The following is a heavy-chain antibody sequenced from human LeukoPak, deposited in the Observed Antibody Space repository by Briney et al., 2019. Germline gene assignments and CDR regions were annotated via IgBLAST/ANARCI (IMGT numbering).Heavy chain of an antibody. V-gene: IGHV6-1*01. D-gene: IGHD6-13*01. CDR1: GGSVSSNSAA. CDR2: TYYRSKWYS. CDR3: AMYGSSWYLEY. Sequence: SQTLSLTCAISGGSVSSNSAAWKWLRQSPSRGLEWLGRTYYRSKWYSDYAVSVRSRITINPDTSRNQFSLQLNSVSPEDTAVYYCAMYGSSWYLEYWGQGTPVTVSS. J-gene: IGHJ4*02.